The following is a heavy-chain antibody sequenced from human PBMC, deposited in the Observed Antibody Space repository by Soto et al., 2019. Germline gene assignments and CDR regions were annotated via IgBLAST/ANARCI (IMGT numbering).Heavy chain of an antibody. CDR3: ARCSLSTVTANTFDV. CDR2: MYYSGST. D-gene: IGHD2-21*02. V-gene: IGHV4-59*01. CDR1: GGSISDFY. Sequence: QVQLQESGPGLVKPSETLSLTCTVSGGSISDFYWSWIRQPPGKALEWIGYGYMYYSGSTYYNPSLEGRVSISVDPSTNQFSLRLSSVTAADTAVYYCARCSLSTVTANTFDVWGPGAPVTVSS. J-gene: IGHJ3*01.